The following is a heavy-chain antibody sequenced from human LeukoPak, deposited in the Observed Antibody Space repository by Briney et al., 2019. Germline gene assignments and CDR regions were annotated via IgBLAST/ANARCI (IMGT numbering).Heavy chain of an antibody. CDR1: GGSFSGYY. J-gene: IGHJ4*02. Sequence: SETLSLTCAVYGGSFSGYYWSWIRQPPGKGLEWIGEINHSGSTNYNPSLKSRVTISVDTSKNQFSLKLSSVIAADTAVYYCARGREEYYFDYWGQGTLVTVSS. V-gene: IGHV4-34*01. CDR2: INHSGST. CDR3: ARGREEYYFDY.